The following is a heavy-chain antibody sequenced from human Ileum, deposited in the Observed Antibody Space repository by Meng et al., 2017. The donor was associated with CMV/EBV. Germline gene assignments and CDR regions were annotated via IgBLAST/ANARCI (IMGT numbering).Heavy chain of an antibody. J-gene: IGHJ5*02. Sequence: ASVKVSCKASGYTFSAYTINWVRQAPGQGLEWMGWSSSYRGDTIYAQKFQGRVALTTDTITNTAYMELRSLRSDDTAIYFCARGERQKGFDPWGQGTLVTVSS. CDR1: GYTFSAYT. CDR3: ARGERQKGFDP. CDR2: SSSYRGDT. V-gene: IGHV1-18*04. D-gene: IGHD1-26*01.